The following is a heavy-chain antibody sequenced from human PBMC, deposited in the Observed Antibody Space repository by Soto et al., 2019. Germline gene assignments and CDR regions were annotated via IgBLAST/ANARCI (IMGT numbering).Heavy chain of an antibody. CDR1: GFTFSSYA. D-gene: IGHD4-17*01. V-gene: IGHV3-23*01. Sequence: GGSLRLSCAASGFTFSSYAMSWVRQAPGKGLEWVSAISGSGGSTYYADSVKGRFTISRDNSKNTLYLQMNSLRAEDTAVYYCAKDNPIYGDKTYYFDYWGQGTLVTVSS. CDR2: ISGSGGST. CDR3: AKDNPIYGDKTYYFDY. J-gene: IGHJ4*02.